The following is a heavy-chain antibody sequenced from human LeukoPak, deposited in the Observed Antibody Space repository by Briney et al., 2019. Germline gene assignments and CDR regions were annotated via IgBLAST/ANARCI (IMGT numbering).Heavy chain of an antibody. CDR3: AREWFGELPGDY. J-gene: IGHJ4*02. D-gene: IGHD3-10*01. CDR1: GYTFTNYG. V-gene: IGHV1-18*01. Sequence: ASVKVSCKASGYTFTNYGISWVRQAPGQGLEWMGWINPYNGNTNYAQKLQGRVTMTTDTSTSTAYMELRSLRSDDTAVYYCAREWFGELPGDYWGQGTLVTVSS. CDR2: INPYNGNT.